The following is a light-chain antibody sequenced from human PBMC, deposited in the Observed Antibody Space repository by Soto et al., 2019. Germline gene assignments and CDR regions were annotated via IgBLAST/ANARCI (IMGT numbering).Light chain of an antibody. J-gene: IGLJ2*01. CDR1: SSDVGGYNY. Sequence: QSALTQPASVSGSPGQSITISCTGTSSDVGGYNYVSWYQQRPGKAPKLMIYDVSNRPSGVSNRFSGSKSGNTASLTISGLQAEDEADYYCSSYISSSTRIFGGGTKVTVL. CDR3: SSYISSSTRI. V-gene: IGLV2-14*01. CDR2: DVS.